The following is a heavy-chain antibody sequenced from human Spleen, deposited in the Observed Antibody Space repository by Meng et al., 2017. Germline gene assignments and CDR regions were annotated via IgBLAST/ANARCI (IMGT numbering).Heavy chain of an antibody. D-gene: IGHD4-11*01. V-gene: IGHV4-34*01. Sequence: QVQLQQWGARLLKPSETLSPSCVVSGGSFSDYYWSWIRQPPGKGLEWIGEINHSGSTNYNPSLESRATTSVDTSQNNLSLKLSAVTAADSAVYYCARGPTTMAHDFDYWGQGTLVTVSS. CDR1: GGSFSDYY. J-gene: IGHJ4*02. CDR3: ARGPTTMAHDFDY. CDR2: INHSGST.